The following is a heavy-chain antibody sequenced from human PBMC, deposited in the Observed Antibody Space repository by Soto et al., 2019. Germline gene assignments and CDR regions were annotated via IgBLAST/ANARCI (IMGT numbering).Heavy chain of an antibody. V-gene: IGHV4-34*01. Sequence: PSETLSLTCGVYGGSFSGYYWSWIRQPPGKGLEWIGDINHSGRTNYNPSLKSRVTISVDTSKNQFFLKLNSVTAADTAVYYCARVDILTVYGCMDVWGQGTTVTV. J-gene: IGHJ6*02. D-gene: IGHD3-9*01. CDR1: GGSFSGYY. CDR2: INHSGRT. CDR3: ARVDILTVYGCMDV.